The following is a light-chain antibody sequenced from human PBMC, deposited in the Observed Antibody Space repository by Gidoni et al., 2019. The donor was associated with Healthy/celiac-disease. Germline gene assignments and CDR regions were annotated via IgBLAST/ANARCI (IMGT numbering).Light chain of an antibody. J-gene: IGLJ2*01. CDR1: RSDGGSYNL. V-gene: IGLV2-23*01. CDR3: CSYAGSSTFVV. Sequence: QSALTQPASVSGSPGQSITISCTGTRSDGGSYNLVSWYQPHPGKAPKLMIYEGSKRPSGVSNRFSGSKSGNTASLTISGLQAEDEADYYCCSYAGSSTFVVFGVGTKLTVL. CDR2: EGS.